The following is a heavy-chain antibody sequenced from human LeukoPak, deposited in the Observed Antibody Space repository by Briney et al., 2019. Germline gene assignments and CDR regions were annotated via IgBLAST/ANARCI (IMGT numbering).Heavy chain of an antibody. CDR3: ARIRHDYGDYALEY. V-gene: IGHV4-59*01. J-gene: IGHJ4*02. CDR2: IYYSGST. Sequence: PSETLSLTCTVSGGSISSYYWSWIRQPPGKGLEWIGYIYYSGSTNYNPSLKSRVTISVDTSKNQFSLKLSSVTAADTAVYYCARIRHDYGDYALEYWGQGTLVTVSS. D-gene: IGHD4-17*01. CDR1: GGSISSYY.